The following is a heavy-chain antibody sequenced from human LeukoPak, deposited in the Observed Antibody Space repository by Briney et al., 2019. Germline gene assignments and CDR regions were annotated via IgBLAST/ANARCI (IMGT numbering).Heavy chain of an antibody. CDR2: INPNSGGT. CDR3: ARPKTYYYDSSDAFDI. V-gene: IGHV1-2*02. Sequence: ASVKVSCKASGYTFTGYYMNWVRQAPGQGLEWMGWINPNSGGTNYAQKFQGRVTMTRDTSISTAYMELSRLRSDDTAVYYCARPKTYYYDSSDAFDIWGQGTMVTVSS. J-gene: IGHJ3*02. CDR1: GYTFTGYY. D-gene: IGHD3-22*01.